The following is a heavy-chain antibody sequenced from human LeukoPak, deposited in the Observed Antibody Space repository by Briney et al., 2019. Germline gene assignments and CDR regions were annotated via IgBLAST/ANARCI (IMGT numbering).Heavy chain of an antibody. CDR3: ASARLWFGELLSN. V-gene: IGHV4-59*01. D-gene: IGHD3-10*01. CDR2: IYYSGST. CDR1: GGSISSYY. Sequence: SETLSLTCTVSGGSISSYYWSWIRQPPGKGLEWIGYIYYSGSTNYNPSLKSRVTISVDTSKNQFSLKLSSVTAADTAVYYCASARLWFGELLSNWGQGTLVTVSS. J-gene: IGHJ4*02.